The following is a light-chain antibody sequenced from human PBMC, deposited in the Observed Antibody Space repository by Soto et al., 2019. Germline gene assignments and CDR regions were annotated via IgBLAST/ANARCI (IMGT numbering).Light chain of an antibody. CDR1: QSVSSSY. Sequence: EIVLTQSPGTLSLSPGERATLSCRASQSVSSSYLAWYQQKPGQAPRLLIYGASSRATGIPDRFSCSGSGTDFTLTISRLEPEDFAVYYCQQYGSSPYTFGQGPKLEIK. CDR3: QQYGSSPYT. CDR2: GAS. V-gene: IGKV3-20*01. J-gene: IGKJ2*01.